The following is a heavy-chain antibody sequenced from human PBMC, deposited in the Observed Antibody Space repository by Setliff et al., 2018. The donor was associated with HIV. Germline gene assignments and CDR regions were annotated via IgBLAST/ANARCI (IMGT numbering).Heavy chain of an antibody. CDR3: ARDLDILTGYYWGLDC. J-gene: IGHJ4*02. CDR1: GYIFSTYG. CDR2: ISSYNGNT. D-gene: IGHD3-9*01. V-gene: IGHV1-18*01. Sequence: ASVKVSCKASGYIFSTYGISWVRQAPGQGLEWMGWISSYNGNTNYAQKFQGRVTMTTDTSTSTVYMELRSLRSDDTAVYYCARDLDILTGYYWGLDCWGQGTLVTVSS.